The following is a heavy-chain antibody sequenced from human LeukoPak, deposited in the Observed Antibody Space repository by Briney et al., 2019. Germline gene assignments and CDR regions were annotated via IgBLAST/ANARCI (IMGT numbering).Heavy chain of an antibody. CDR2: ISSSSYI. D-gene: IGHD6-13*01. CDR3: ASESIAAASTPSFDY. V-gene: IGHV3-21*01. J-gene: IGHJ4*02. Sequence: GGSLRLSCAASGFTFSSYSMNWVRQAPGKGLEWVSSISSSSYIYYADSVKGRFTISRDNAKNSLYLQMNSLRAEDTAVYYCASESIAAASTPSFDYWGQGTLVTVSS. CDR1: GFTFSSYS.